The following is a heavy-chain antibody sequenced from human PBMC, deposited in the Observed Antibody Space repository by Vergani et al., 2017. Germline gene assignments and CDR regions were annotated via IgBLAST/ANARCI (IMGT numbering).Heavy chain of an antibody. V-gene: IGHV5-51*01. CDR1: ESSFISNE. D-gene: IGHD2-21*01. J-gene: IGHJ4*02. CDR3: TRHVPCGDGACLHFDH. CDR2: INPIDSKI. Sequence: EVMLVQSGAEVKTPGESLKISCKYSESSFISNEIAWVRQMSGKVLQWMGNINPIDSKIAYSPSFQGQAIMSLDKSITTAYLQWRSLKASDTAIYYCTRHVPCGDGACLHFDHWGQGTQVTVSS.